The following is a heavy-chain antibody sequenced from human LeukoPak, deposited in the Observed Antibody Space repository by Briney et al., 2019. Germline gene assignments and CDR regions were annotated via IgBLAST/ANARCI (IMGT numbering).Heavy chain of an antibody. CDR2: IYSGGST. J-gene: IGHJ6*03. D-gene: IGHD1-26*01. V-gene: IGHV3-53*01. CDR1: AFTVSSNY. CDR3: ARLNSGSYDYYYYYMDV. Sequence: GRSLRLACSPAAFTVSSNYMSWVRQAPGKGLEWVSVIYSGGSTYYADSVKGRFTMSRDKSKNTLYLQMNSLRAEDTAVYYCARLNSGSYDYYYYYMDVWGKGTTVTVSS.